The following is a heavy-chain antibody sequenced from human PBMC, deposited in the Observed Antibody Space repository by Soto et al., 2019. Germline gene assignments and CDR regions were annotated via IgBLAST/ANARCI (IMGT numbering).Heavy chain of an antibody. J-gene: IGHJ6*02. CDR2: INGDGSVT. V-gene: IGHV3-74*01. Sequence: PGGSLRLSCAASGFTFSGFWMHWVRQAPGKGLVWVSRINGDGSVTNYADTVKGRFTISRDNAKNTLYLQMNSLRVEDTALYYCARHRYYEGSVPGYGMDVWGQGTTVTVSS. CDR3: ARHRYYEGSVPGYGMDV. CDR1: GFTFSGFW. D-gene: IGHD3-16*01.